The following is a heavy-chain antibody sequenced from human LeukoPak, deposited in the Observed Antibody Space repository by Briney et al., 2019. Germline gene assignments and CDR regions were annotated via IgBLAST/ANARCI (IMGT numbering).Heavy chain of an antibody. Sequence: GGSLRLSCAASEFTFSNSWMTWVRQAPGKGLERVANINEDGSEISYVDSAKGRFTISRDNAKKSLYLEMNSLRGEDTVVYYCARDRGWQQFDYWGQGTLVTVSS. CDR1: EFTFSNSW. D-gene: IGHD5-24*01. V-gene: IGHV3-7*01. J-gene: IGHJ4*02. CDR3: ARDRGWQQFDY. CDR2: INEDGSEI.